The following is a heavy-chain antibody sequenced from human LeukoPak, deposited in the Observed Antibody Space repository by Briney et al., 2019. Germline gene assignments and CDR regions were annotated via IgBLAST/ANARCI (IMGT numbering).Heavy chain of an antibody. CDR3: ARDNYGMDV. CDR1: GFTFSPSW. V-gene: IGHV3-74*01. Sequence: GGSLRLSCAASGFTFSPSWMHWVRQAPGMGLEWVSRTNGDGTDTIYADSVKGRFTISRDNAKNTLYLQMNSLRAEDTAVYYCARDNYGMDVWGQGTTVTVSS. J-gene: IGHJ6*02. CDR2: TNGDGTDT.